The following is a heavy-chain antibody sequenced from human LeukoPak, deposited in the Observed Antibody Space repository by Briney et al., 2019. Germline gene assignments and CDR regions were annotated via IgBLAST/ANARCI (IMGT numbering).Heavy chain of an antibody. CDR3: AKALYYYDSSGYYHSYYYYYYGMDV. V-gene: IGHV3-23*01. CDR2: ISGSGGST. D-gene: IGHD3-22*01. CDR1: GFTFSSYA. Sequence: SGGSLRLSCAASGFTFSSYAMSWVRQAPGKGLEWVSAISGSGGSTYYADSVKGRFTISRDNSKNTLYLQMNSLRAEDTAVYYCAKALYYYDSSGYYHSYYYYYYGMDVWGQGTTVTVSS. J-gene: IGHJ6*02.